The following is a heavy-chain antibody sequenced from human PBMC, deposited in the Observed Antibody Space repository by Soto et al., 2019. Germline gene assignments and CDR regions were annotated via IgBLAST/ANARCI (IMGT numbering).Heavy chain of an antibody. CDR1: GFIFSTYA. J-gene: IGHJ4*02. CDR3: AKDRGSGWSNYFDY. D-gene: IGHD6-13*01. Sequence: GGSLRLSCVASGFIFSTYAMSWVRQAPGKGLEWVSAISNSGDTTYYADSVKGRFTISRDNSKNTVYLQMSSLIAEDTAVYYCAKDRGSGWSNYFDYWGQGTLVTVSS. V-gene: IGHV3-23*01. CDR2: ISNSGDTT.